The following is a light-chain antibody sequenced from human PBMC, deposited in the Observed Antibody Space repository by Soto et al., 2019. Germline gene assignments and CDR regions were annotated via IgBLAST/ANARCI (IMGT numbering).Light chain of an antibody. CDR3: CSYAGRSTYVV. Sequence: QSALTQPASVSGSPGQSITISCTGTSSNVGSYDLVSWYQQHPGEAPKLMIYEGTKRPSGVSNRFSGSKSANTASLTISGLQPEDAADYYCCSYAGRSTYVVFGGGTKLTVL. CDR1: SSNVGSYDL. CDR2: EGT. V-gene: IGLV2-23*01. J-gene: IGLJ2*01.